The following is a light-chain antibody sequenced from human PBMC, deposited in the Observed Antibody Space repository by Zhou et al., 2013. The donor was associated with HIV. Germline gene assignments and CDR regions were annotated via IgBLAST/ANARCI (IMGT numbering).Light chain of an antibody. CDR3: QQYGSSPWT. J-gene: IGKJ1*01. Sequence: EIVLTQSPGTLSLSPGERATLSCRASQSVSSNYLAWYQQKPGQAPRLITYGASTRATGIPDRFSGSGSGTDFTLTISRLEPEDFAVYYCQQYGSSPWTFGQGTKVEIK. CDR1: QSVSSNY. CDR2: GAS. V-gene: IGKV3-20*01.